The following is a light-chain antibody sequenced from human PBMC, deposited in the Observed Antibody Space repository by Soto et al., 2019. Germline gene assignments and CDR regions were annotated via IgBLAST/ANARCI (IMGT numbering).Light chain of an antibody. Sequence: DIVMTQSPDSLAVSLGERATINCKSSRSVLYSSNNKNYLAWYQQKPGQPPKLLIYWASTRESGVPDRFSGSGSGTDFTLTISSLQAGDVAVYFCQQYYSTPITFGQGTRLEIK. V-gene: IGKV4-1*01. CDR3: QQYYSTPIT. CDR2: WAS. J-gene: IGKJ5*01. CDR1: RSVLYSSNNKNY.